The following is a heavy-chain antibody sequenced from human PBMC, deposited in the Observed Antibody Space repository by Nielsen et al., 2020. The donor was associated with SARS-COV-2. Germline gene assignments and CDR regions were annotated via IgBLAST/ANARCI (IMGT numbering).Heavy chain of an antibody. Sequence: SDTLSLTVTVSGDSVRNLFWSWIRQSPAKGLEWVGYFSHSGSINYNPSLKSRVTMSVDAPKNQFSLTLSSVTAKDTAVYFCARRNWSGVDYWGQGTLVTVSS. CDR3: ARRNWSGVDY. D-gene: IGHD3-3*01. V-gene: IGHV4-59*08. CDR1: GDSVRNLF. J-gene: IGHJ4*02. CDR2: FSHSGSI.